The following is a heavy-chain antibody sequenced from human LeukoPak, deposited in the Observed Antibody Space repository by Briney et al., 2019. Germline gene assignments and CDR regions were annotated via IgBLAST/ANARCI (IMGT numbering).Heavy chain of an antibody. CDR2: ISSTGS. J-gene: IGHJ4*02. D-gene: IGHD2-8*02. CDR1: GAAVSSVGHR. Sequence: SETLSLTCTVSGAAVSSVGHRWSWIRQHSGKGLEWVGFISSTGSIYNPSLRSRATIFLDTSKNQFSLKLTSVTAADTALYYCAGDRNIALGGVFQYWGQGSQVSVSS. V-gene: IGHV4-31*03. CDR3: AGDRNIALGGVFQY.